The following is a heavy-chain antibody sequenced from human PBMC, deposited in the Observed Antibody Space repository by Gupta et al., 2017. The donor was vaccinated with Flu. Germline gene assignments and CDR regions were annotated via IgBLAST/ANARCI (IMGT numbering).Heavy chain of an antibody. CDR1: GFPFSSYA. J-gene: IGHJ4*02. Sequence: EVQLLESGGGLVQPGGSLRLSCSASGFPFSSYAMSWGRQAPGKGLEWVSAISGSGGSTYYADSVKGRFTISRDNSKNTLYLQMNSLRAEDTAVYYCAKRLAVAGKNFDYWGQGTLVTVSS. V-gene: IGHV3-23*01. CDR3: AKRLAVAGKNFDY. CDR2: ISGSGGST. D-gene: IGHD6-19*01.